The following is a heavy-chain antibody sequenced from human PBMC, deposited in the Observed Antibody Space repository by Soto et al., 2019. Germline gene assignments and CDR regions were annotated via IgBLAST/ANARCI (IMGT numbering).Heavy chain of an antibody. CDR3: ARGRGYSYGKGYYYYGMDV. V-gene: IGHV4-34*01. J-gene: IGHJ6*02. D-gene: IGHD5-18*01. CDR1: GGSFSGYY. CDR2: INHSGST. Sequence: QVQLQQWGAGLLKPSATLSLTCAVYGGSFSGYYWSWIRQPPGKGLEWIGEINHSGSTNYNPSLKSRVTISVDTSKNQFSLKLSSVTAADTAVYYCARGRGYSYGKGYYYYGMDVWGQGTTVTVSS.